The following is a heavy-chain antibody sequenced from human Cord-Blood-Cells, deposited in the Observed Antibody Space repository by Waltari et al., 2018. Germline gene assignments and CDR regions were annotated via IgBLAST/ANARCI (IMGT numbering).Heavy chain of an antibody. CDR1: GFTFSSYW. Sequence: EVQLVESGGGLVQPGGSLRLSCAASGFTFSSYWLPWVRQAPGKGLVCVSRINSDGGSTSYADSVKGRFTISRDNAKNTLYLQMNSLRAEDTAVYYCARDPRERETAGTDWYFDLWGRGTLVTVSS. J-gene: IGHJ2*01. CDR2: INSDGGST. CDR3: ARDPRERETAGTDWYFDL. D-gene: IGHD6-19*01. V-gene: IGHV3-74*01.